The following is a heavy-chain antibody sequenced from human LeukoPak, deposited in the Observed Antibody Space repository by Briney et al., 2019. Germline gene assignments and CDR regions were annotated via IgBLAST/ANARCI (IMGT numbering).Heavy chain of an antibody. J-gene: IGHJ6*03. V-gene: IGHV4-34*01. CDR3: ARGIRPYYYYMDV. Sequence: SETLSLTCAVYGGSFSGYYWSWIRQPPGKGLEWIGEINHSGSTNYNPSLKSRVTISVDTSKNQFSLKLSSVTAADTAVYYCARGIRPYYYYMDVWGKGTTVTVSS. CDR1: GGSFSGYY. CDR2: INHSGST. D-gene: IGHD3-16*01.